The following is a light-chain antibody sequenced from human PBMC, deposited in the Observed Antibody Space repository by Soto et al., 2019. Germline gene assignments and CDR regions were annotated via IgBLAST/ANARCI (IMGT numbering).Light chain of an antibody. CDR2: GAS. V-gene: IGKV3-20*01. CDR1: QSVSSSY. Sequence: EIVMTQSPGTLSLSPGERATLSCRASQSVSSSYLAWYQQKPGQAPRLLIYGASSRATGIPDRFSGSGSETDFTLTISRREAEDFAVYYCQQYGSSSWTFGQGTKVEIK. J-gene: IGKJ1*01. CDR3: QQYGSSSWT.